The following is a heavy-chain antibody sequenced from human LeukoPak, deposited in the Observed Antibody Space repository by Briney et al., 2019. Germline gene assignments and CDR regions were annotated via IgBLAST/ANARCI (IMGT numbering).Heavy chain of an antibody. CDR1: GFTFDDYA. D-gene: IGHD2-8*01. CDR3: AREGAHCANGVCTYYYYMDV. Sequence: GGSLRLSCAASGFTFDDYAMHWVRQAPGKGLEWVSGLTWNSDTIGYADSVKGRFSISRDNAKNSLYLQMNSLRGEDTALYYCAREGAHCANGVCTYYYYMDVWGKGTTVTVSS. CDR2: LTWNSDTI. V-gene: IGHV3-9*01. J-gene: IGHJ6*03.